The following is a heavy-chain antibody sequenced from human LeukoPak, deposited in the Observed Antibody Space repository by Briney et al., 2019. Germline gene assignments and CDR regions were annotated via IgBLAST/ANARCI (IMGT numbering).Heavy chain of an antibody. CDR1: GFTFSSNY. V-gene: IGHV3-53*01. CDR3: ATRAGSYGYYFDY. D-gene: IGHD3-10*01. Sequence: GGSLRLSWAASGFTFSSNYMSWVRQAPGKGLEWVSFIYSGGTTYYADSVKGRFTISRDNSKNTLYLQMNSLRAEDTAVYYCATRAGSYGYYFDYWAQGTLVTVSS. CDR2: IYSGGTT. J-gene: IGHJ4*02.